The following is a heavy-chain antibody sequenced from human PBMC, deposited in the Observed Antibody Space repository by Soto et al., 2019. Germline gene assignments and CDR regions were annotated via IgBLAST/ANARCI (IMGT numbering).Heavy chain of an antibody. J-gene: IGHJ5*02. Sequence: SQSLSLTYAISGHIVSSNSAVGNWTRQSPSTCLEWRGRTSYTSKGYNDYAVSVKSRIPINPDISNNQVSLHLNSVTPDDTAVYYCARDEFSGSFNPYNWFDPWGQGTPVTVSS. V-gene: IGHV6-1*01. CDR1: GHIVSSNSAV. CDR3: ARDEFSGSFNPYNWFDP. CDR2: TSYTSKGYN. D-gene: IGHD1-26*01.